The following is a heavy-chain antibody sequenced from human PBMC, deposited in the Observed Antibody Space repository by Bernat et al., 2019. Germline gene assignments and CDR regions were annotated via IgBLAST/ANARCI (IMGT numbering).Heavy chain of an antibody. J-gene: IGHJ4*02. CDR3: TRDDGRVRGVIGIDY. CDR1: GFSFRSYS. Sequence: EVQLVESGGGLVQPGGSLRLSCAASGFSFRSYSMNWVRQAPGKGLEWISYISSSSSPIYYADSVKGRFTISRDNAKNSLYLQMNSLRGEDTAVYYCTRDDGRVRGVIGIDYWGQGALVTVSS. D-gene: IGHD3-10*01. CDR2: ISSSSSPI. V-gene: IGHV3-48*01.